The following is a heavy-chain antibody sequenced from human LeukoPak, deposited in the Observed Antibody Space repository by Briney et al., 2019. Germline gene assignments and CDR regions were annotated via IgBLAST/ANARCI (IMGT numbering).Heavy chain of an antibody. D-gene: IGHD1-26*01. J-gene: IGHJ6*03. Sequence: GESLKISFNGSGYTFTSYWIAWVRPMPGKGMEWMGLIYPGDSDTRYSPSFQGQVSISADKSTSTAYLQWSSLKASDTAMYYCASGSHYYYYMDVWGKGTTVTVSS. CDR3: ASGSHYYYYMDV. V-gene: IGHV5-51*01. CDR1: GYTFTSYW. CDR2: IYPGDSDT.